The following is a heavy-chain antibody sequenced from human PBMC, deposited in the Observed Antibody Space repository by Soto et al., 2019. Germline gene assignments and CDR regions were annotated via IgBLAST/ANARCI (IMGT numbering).Heavy chain of an antibody. J-gene: IGHJ4*02. CDR2: IYSGGST. Sequence: LRLSCAASGFTVSSNYMSWVRQAPGKGLEWVSVIYSGGSTYYADSVKGRFTISRHNSKNTLYLQMNSLRAEDTAVYYCARVQRGTIDYWGQGTLVTVSS. CDR3: ARVQRGTIDY. D-gene: IGHD1-26*01. CDR1: GFTVSSNY. V-gene: IGHV3-53*04.